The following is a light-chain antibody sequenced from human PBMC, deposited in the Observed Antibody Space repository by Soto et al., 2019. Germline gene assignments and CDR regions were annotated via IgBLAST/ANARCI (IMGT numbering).Light chain of an antibody. CDR3: QQRSNWPPWT. CDR1: QDVNKY. Sequence: EIVLTQSPATLSLSPGDRATLSCRASQDVNKYLIWYQQKPGQAPRVLLFDASNRATGVPARFSGSGSGTDFTLTISSLEPGDFAVYYCQQRSNWPPWTFGQGTKLEIK. V-gene: IGKV3-11*01. J-gene: IGKJ1*01. CDR2: DAS.